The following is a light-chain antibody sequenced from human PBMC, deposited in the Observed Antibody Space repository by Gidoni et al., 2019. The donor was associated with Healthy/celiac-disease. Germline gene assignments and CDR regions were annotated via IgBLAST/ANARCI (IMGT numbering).Light chain of an antibody. J-gene: IGKJ1*01. CDR2: GAS. CDR3: QQYGSSPGT. V-gene: IGKV3-20*01. CDR1: QSVSSSY. Sequence: EIVLTQSPDTLSLSPGERATRSCRASQSVSSSYLACYQQKPGQAPRLLIYGASSRATGIPDRFSGSGSGTDLTLTISRLEPEDFAVYYCQQYGSSPGTFGQGTKVEIK.